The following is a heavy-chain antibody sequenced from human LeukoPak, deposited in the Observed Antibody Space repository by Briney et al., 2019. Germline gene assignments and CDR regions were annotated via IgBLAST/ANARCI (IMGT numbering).Heavy chain of an antibody. D-gene: IGHD3-22*01. CDR2: IYYSETT. CDR1: GNSVSRSTYY. CDR3: ARQGDSNGYSTLDY. J-gene: IGHJ4*02. Sequence: SETLSLTCTVSGNSVSRSTYYWGWIRQPPGKGLEWIGTIYYSETTYYNPSLKSRVTISVDSSKNQFSLKVTSVTATDTAVYYCARQGDSNGYSTLDYWGQGILVTVSS. V-gene: IGHV4-39*01.